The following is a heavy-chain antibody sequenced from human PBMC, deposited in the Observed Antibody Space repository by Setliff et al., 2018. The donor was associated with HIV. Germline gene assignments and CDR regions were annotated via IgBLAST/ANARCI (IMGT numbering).Heavy chain of an antibody. CDR3: ARGTDFWSGSSNFDY. J-gene: IGHJ4*02. Sequence: ASVKVSCKASGYTFTTYSMHWVRQAPGQSLEWMGWINVGKGDTKYSQEFQGRITITRDTSANTAYMELSSLRSDDTAIYFCARGTDFWSGSSNFDYWGQGTQVTVSS. CDR1: GYTFTTYS. V-gene: IGHV1-3*01. CDR2: INVGKGDT. D-gene: IGHD3-3*01.